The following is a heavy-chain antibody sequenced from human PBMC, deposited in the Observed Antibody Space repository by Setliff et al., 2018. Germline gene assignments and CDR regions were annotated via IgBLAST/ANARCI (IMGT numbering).Heavy chain of an antibody. CDR1: GGTFNSYA. CDR2: IIPIFGSA. Sequence: GASVKVSCKASGGTFNSYAISWVRQAPGQGLEWMGGIIPIFGSANYARKFQGRVTVTADESTSTAYMELSSLRSEDTAVYYCARGPVDFVVVPAAAKFDYWGQGTLVTVSS. CDR3: ARGPVDFVVVPAAAKFDY. D-gene: IGHD2-2*01. V-gene: IGHV1-69*13. J-gene: IGHJ4*02.